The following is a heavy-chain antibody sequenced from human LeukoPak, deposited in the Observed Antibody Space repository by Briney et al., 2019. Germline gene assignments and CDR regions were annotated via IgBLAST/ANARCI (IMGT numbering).Heavy chain of an antibody. CDR2: INHSGST. V-gene: IGHV4-34*01. CDR3: ARYRSLVSVFDY. J-gene: IGHJ4*02. CDR1: GGSFSGYY. D-gene: IGHD5/OR15-5a*01. Sequence: RTSETLSLTCAVHGGSFSGYYWSWIRQPPGKGLEWIGEINHSGSTNYNPSLKSRVTISVDTSKNQFSLKLSSVTAADTAVYYCARYRSLVSVFDYWGQGTLVTVSS.